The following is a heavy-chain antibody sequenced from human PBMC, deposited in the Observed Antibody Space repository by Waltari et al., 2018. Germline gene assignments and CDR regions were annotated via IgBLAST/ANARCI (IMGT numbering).Heavy chain of an antibody. Sequence: QVQLVQSGAEVKKPGASVKVSCKASGYTFTSYAMHWVRQAPGQRLEGLGWINAGNGKPKQSEEFQGKVTMTGDASAGKAYMRLSSLSSEDRAVYYCARGFYDYGGNRDWFDPWGQGTLVTVSS. CDR3: ARGFYDYGGNRDWFDP. J-gene: IGHJ5*02. V-gene: IGHV1-3*03. D-gene: IGHD4-17*01. CDR1: GYTFTSYA. CDR2: INAGNGKP.